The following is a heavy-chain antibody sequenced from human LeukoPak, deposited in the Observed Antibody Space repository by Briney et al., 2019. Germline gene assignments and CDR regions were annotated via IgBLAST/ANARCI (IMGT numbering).Heavy chain of an antibody. D-gene: IGHD3-22*01. V-gene: IGHV1-2*02. CDR1: GYTFTGYY. J-gene: IGHJ4*02. CDR2: INPNSGGT. CDR3: ARSYYDRSGYYPSEDY. Sequence: ASVKVSCKASGYTFTGYYMHWVRQAPGQGLEWMGWINPNSGGTNYAQKFQGRVTMTRDTSISTAYMELSRLRSDDTAVYYCARSYYDRSGYYPSEDYWGQGTLVTVSS.